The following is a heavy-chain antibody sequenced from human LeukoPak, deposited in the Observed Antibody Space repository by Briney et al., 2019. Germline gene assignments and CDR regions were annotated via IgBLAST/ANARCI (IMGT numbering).Heavy chain of an antibody. CDR3: ARLGPLRYFDWFSRPYYGMDV. CDR1: GVSISSYY. Sequence: SETLSLTCSVSGVSISSYYWSWIRQPTGKGLVWIGYIYYSGSTNYNPSLKSRVTISVDTSKNQFSLKLSSVTAADTAVYYCARLGPLRYFDWFSRPYYGMDVWGQGTTVTVSS. D-gene: IGHD3-9*01. CDR2: IYYSGST. J-gene: IGHJ6*02. V-gene: IGHV4-59*08.